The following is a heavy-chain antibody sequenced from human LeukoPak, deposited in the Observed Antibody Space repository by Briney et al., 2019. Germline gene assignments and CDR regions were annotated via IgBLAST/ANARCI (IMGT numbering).Heavy chain of an antibody. V-gene: IGHV3-7*01. CDR1: GFTLSNYW. CDR2: IKQDGSEK. CDR3: ARARYSDY. Sequence: PGGSLRLSCAASGFTLSNYWMTWVRQAPGKGLEWVANIKQDGSEKDYVDSVKGRFTISRDNVKNSLYLQMNSLRAEDTAVYYCARARYSDYWGQGTLVTVSS. J-gene: IGHJ4*02.